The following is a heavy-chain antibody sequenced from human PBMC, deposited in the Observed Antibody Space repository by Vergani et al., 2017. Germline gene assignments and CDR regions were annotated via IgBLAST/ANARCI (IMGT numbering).Heavy chain of an antibody. Sequence: QITLRESGPTLVKPTQTLTLTCTFSGISLTTGGEGVGWIRQPPGRALEWLAFVYWNDAERYSPSLKSRVTITKDTSKHEVILTMATMDPVDTATYYCVHRLGYLDLDGAFDVWGPGTMVTVSS. V-gene: IGHV2-5*01. D-gene: IGHD3/OR15-3a*01. CDR1: GISLTTGGEG. CDR3: VHRLGYLDLDGAFDV. CDR2: VYWNDAE. J-gene: IGHJ3*01.